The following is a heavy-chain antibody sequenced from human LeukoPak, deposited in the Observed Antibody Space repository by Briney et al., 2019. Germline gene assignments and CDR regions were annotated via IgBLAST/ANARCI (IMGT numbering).Heavy chain of an antibody. D-gene: IGHD3-10*02. J-gene: IGHJ6*04. Sequence: PGGSLRLSCAASGFTFGSYEMNWVRQAPGKGLEWVSYISSSGSTIYYADSVKGRFTISRDNAKNSLYLQMNSLRAEDTAVYYCAELGITIIGGVWGKGTTVTISS. V-gene: IGHV3-48*03. CDR1: GFTFGSYE. CDR3: AELGITIIGGV. CDR2: ISSSGSTI.